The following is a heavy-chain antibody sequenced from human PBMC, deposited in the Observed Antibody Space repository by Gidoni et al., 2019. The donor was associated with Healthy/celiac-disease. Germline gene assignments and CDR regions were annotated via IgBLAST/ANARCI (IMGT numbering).Heavy chain of an antibody. J-gene: IGHJ4*02. CDR1: GGSISSYY. V-gene: IGHV4-59*01. CDR2: IYYSWST. D-gene: IGHD3-3*01. Sequence: QVQLQESGPGLVKPSENLSLTCTVSGGSISSYYWSWIRQPPGKGLEWIGYIYYSWSTNYNPSLKSRVTISVDTSKNQFSLKLSSVTAADTAVYYCARAGTSYDFWSGYDYFDYWGQGTLVTVSS. CDR3: ARAGTSYDFWSGYDYFDY.